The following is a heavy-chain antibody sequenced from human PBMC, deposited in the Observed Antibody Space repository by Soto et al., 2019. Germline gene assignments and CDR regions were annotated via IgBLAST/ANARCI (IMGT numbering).Heavy chain of an antibody. Sequence: EVQLLESGGGLVQPGGSLRLSCAASGFTFSSYAMSWVRQAPGKGLEWVSAISGSGGSTYYADSVKGRFTISRDNSKNKLYLQMNSLRAEDTAVYYCAKDLVNDYIWGSYRYTGGYWGQGTLVTVSS. J-gene: IGHJ4*02. D-gene: IGHD3-16*02. CDR3: AKDLVNDYIWGSYRYTGGY. CDR2: ISGSGGST. CDR1: GFTFSSYA. V-gene: IGHV3-23*01.